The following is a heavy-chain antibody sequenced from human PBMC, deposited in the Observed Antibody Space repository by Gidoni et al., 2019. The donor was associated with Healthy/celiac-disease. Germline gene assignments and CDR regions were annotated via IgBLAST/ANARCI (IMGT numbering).Heavy chain of an antibody. D-gene: IGHD6-19*01. J-gene: IGHJ4*02. CDR3: TTGIAVAGTPHGVY. CDR2: IKSKTDGGTT. CDR1: GFTSSNAW. Sequence: EVQLVESGGGLVKPGGSLRLSCAASGFTSSNAWMSWVRQAPGKGLEWVGRIKSKTDGGTTDYAAPVKGRFTISRDDSKNTLYLQMNGLKTEDTAVYYCTTGIAVAGTPHGVYWGQGTLVTVSS. V-gene: IGHV3-15*01.